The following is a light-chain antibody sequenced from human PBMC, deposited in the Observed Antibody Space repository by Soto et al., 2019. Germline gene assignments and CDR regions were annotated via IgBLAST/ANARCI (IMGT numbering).Light chain of an antibody. Sequence: DIVMTQSPATLSVSPGERATLSCGASQSMSNNLAWYQQKPGQAPRLLIYGASTRDTGIPDRFSGSGSGTEFTLTISSLQSEDFAIYYCQQYHNWPPFTFGQGTRLEIK. CDR1: QSMSNN. CDR3: QQYHNWPPFT. J-gene: IGKJ5*01. CDR2: GAS. V-gene: IGKV3-15*01.